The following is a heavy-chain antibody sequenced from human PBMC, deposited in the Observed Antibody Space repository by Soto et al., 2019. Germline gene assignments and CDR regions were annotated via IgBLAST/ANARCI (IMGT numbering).Heavy chain of an antibody. Sequence: PGGSLRLSCAASGFTFSSYAMSWVRQAPGKGLEWVSAISGSGGSTYYADSVKGRFTISRDNSKNTLYLQMNSLRAEDTAVYYCAKDGLRYFDWLSRTYFDYWGQGTLVTVSS. J-gene: IGHJ4*02. D-gene: IGHD3-9*01. CDR1: GFTFSSYA. CDR3: AKDGLRYFDWLSRTYFDY. CDR2: ISGSGGST. V-gene: IGHV3-23*01.